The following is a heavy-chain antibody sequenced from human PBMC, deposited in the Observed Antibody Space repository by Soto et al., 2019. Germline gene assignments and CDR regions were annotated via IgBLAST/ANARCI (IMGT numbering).Heavy chain of an antibody. CDR1: GFSFSSYW. CDR2: INGDGRST. CDR3: ARARPFYDY. V-gene: IGHV3-74*01. Sequence: AGGSLRLSCAASGFSFSSYWMQWVRQVPGKGLMCVSRINGDGRSTAHADFVKGRFTISRDNAKNTVYLQMNSLRAEDTAVYFCARARPFYDYWGQGVQVTVSS. J-gene: IGHJ4*02.